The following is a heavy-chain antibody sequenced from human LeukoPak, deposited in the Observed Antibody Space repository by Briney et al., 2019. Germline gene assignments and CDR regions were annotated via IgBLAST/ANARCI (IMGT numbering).Heavy chain of an antibody. V-gene: IGHV4-61*01. CDR2: IYYSGST. D-gene: IGHD3-22*01. CDR1: GGSVSSGSYY. CDR3: ASSTASSGYYGGSTTDY. Sequence: PSETLSLTCTVSGGSVSSGSYYWSWIRQPPGKGLEWIGYIYYSGSTNYNPSLKGRVTISVDTSKNQFSLKLSSVTAADTAVYYCASSTASSGYYGGSTTDYWGQGTLVTVSS. J-gene: IGHJ4*02.